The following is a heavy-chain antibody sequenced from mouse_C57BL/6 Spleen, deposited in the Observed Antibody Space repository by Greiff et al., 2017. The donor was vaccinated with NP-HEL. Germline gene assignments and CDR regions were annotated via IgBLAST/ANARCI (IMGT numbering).Heavy chain of an antibody. CDR2: ISNLAYSI. V-gene: IGHV5-15*01. CDR1: GFTFSDYG. D-gene: IGHD1-1*01. CDR3: ARHPITTNAMDY. J-gene: IGHJ4*01. Sequence: DVMLVESGGGLVQPGGSLKLSCAASGFTFSDYGMAWVRQAPRKGPEWVAFISNLAYSIYYADTVTGRFTISRENAKNTLYLEMSSLRSEDTAMYYCARHPITTNAMDYWGQGTSVTVSS.